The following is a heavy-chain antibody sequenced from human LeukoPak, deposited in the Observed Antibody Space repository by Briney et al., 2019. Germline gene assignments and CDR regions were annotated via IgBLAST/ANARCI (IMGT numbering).Heavy chain of an antibody. D-gene: IGHD6-13*01. Sequence: GESLKISCKGSGYSFTSYWIGWVRQMPGEGLEWMGTIYPGDSDPKYSPSFQGQVTISADKSLSTAYLQWSSLKASDTAMYYCARSRYSSSSSLDYWGQGTLVTVSS. CDR1: GYSFTSYW. V-gene: IGHV5-51*01. CDR2: IYPGDSDP. CDR3: ARSRYSSSSSLDY. J-gene: IGHJ4*02.